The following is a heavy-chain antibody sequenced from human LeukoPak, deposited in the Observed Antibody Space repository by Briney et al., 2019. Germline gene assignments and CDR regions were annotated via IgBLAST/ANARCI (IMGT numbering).Heavy chain of an antibody. CDR1: GYSISSGCY. J-gene: IGHJ4*02. D-gene: IGHD2-21*01. CDR2: IYHSGKT. CDR3: ARGDIPDF. V-gene: IGHV4-38-2*01. Sequence: PSETLSLTCGVSGYSISSGCYWGWIRPSPGKGLEWIGSIYHSGKTYYNLSLKSRVTISVDTSKNQFSLKLSSVTAADTAVYYCARGDIPDFWGQGTLVTVSS.